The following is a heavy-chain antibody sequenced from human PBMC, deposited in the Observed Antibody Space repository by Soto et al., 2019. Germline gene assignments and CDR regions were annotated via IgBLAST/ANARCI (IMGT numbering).Heavy chain of an antibody. V-gene: IGHV3-30*18. CDR2: ISYDGSKK. Sequence: GGSLRLSCAASGFTFSNYGMHWVRQAPGKGLEWVAVISYDGSKKYYADSVKGRFTISRDNSKNTLYLQMNSLRAEDTAVYYCANVPPYGREWLAPDSFDIWGQGTMVTVSS. CDR1: GFTFSNYG. J-gene: IGHJ3*02. CDR3: ANVPPYGREWLAPDSFDI. D-gene: IGHD3-3*01.